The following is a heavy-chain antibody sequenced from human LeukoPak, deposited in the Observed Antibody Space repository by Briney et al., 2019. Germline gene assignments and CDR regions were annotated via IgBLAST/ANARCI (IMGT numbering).Heavy chain of an antibody. Sequence: GRSLRLSCAASGFTFSSYGMHWVRQAPGKGLEWVAVIWYDGSNKYYADSVKGRFTISRDNSKNTLYLQMNSLKTEDTAVYYCTTHPGDYGRQWGQRTLVTVSS. CDR2: IWYDGSNK. CDR1: GFTFSSYG. V-gene: IGHV3-33*01. J-gene: IGHJ4*02. D-gene: IGHD4-17*01. CDR3: TTHPGDYGRQ.